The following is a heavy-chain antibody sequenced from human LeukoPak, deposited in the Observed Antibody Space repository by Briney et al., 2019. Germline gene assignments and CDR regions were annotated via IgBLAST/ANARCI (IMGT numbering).Heavy chain of an antibody. J-gene: IGHJ5*02. CDR1: GYIFTGYY. D-gene: IGHD2-15*01. V-gene: IGHV1-2*02. Sequence: GASVKVSCKASGYIFTGYYMHWVRQAPGQGLEWMGWINPNSGGTNYAQKFQGRVTMTRDTSISTAYMELSRLRSDDAAVYYCARARGYCSGGSCYTNWFDPWGQGTLVTVSS. CDR2: INPNSGGT. CDR3: ARARGYCSGGSCYTNWFDP.